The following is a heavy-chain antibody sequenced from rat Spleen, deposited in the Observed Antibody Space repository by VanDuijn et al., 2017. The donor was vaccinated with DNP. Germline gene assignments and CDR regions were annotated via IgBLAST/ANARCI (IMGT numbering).Heavy chain of an antibody. J-gene: IGHJ4*01. CDR1: GFTFSDYY. V-gene: IGHV5-20*01. Sequence: EVQLVESGGGLVQPGRSLKLSCAASGFTFSDYYMAWVRQAPTKGLEWVASIRYDGGSTYYRDSVKGRFTISRDNAKSSLYLQMDSLRSEETATYYCARHVSTTAGNYGMDAWGQGTSVTVSS. CDR2: IRYDGGST. D-gene: IGHD1-2*01. CDR3: ARHVSTTAGNYGMDA.